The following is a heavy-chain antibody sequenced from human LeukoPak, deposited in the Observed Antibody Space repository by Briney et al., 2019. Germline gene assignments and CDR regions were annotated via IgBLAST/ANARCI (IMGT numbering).Heavy chain of an antibody. J-gene: IGHJ4*02. CDR1: GFTFSSYA. Sequence: GESLRLSCAASGFTFSSYAMSWVRQAPGKGLEWVSAISGSGGSTYYADSVKGRFTISRDNSKNTLYLQMNSLRAEDTAVYYCAKGIAPSYYYFDYWGQGTLVTVSS. V-gene: IGHV3-23*01. CDR3: AKGIAPSYYYFDY. D-gene: IGHD2-15*01. CDR2: ISGSGGST.